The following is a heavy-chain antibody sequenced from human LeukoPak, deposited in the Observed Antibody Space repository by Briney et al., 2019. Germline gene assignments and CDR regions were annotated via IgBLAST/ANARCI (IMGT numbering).Heavy chain of an antibody. D-gene: IGHD2-2*01. Sequence: GASVKVSCKASGYTFTSYGISWVRQAPGQGLEWMGWISAYNGNTNYAQKLQGGVTMTTDTSTSTAYMELRSLRSDDTAVYYCARDCGTSCYLGTNKLDYWGQGTLVTVSS. V-gene: IGHV1-18*04. CDR1: GYTFTSYG. CDR2: ISAYNGNT. J-gene: IGHJ4*02. CDR3: ARDCGTSCYLGTNKLDY.